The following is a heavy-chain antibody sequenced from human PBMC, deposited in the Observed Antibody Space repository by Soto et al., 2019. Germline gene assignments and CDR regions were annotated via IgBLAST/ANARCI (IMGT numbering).Heavy chain of an antibody. V-gene: IGHV3-30-3*01. J-gene: IGHJ6*02. Sequence: QVQLVESGGGVVQPGRSLRLSCAASGFTFSSYAMHWVRQAPGKGLEWLAVISYDGSNKYYADSVKGRFTISRDNSKNTLFLQMNRLRAEDAAVYYCARSGVVPANWGMDVWGQGTTVTVSS. CDR1: GFTFSSYA. CDR3: ARSGVVPANWGMDV. D-gene: IGHD2-2*01. CDR2: ISYDGSNK.